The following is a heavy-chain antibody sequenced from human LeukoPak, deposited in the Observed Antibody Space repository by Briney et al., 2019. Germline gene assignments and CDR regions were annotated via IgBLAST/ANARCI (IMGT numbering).Heavy chain of an antibody. CDR3: TGGGSMLVAGY. Sequence: PGESMRLSCAASGFTFSSYYMHWVRQAPGKGLVWVSRINSDGSDTNYADSVKGRFTISRDNAKNTLYLQMNSLRAEDTAVYYCTGGGSMLVAGYWGQGTLVTVSS. CDR1: GFTFSSYY. V-gene: IGHV3-74*01. CDR2: INSDGSDT. J-gene: IGHJ4*02. D-gene: IGHD6-19*01.